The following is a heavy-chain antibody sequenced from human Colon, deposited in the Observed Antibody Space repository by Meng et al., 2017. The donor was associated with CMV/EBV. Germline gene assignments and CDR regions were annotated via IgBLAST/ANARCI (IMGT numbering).Heavy chain of an antibody. Sequence: SVKVSCKASGGTFSSYAISWVRQAPGQGLEWMGGIIPIFGTANYAQKFQGRVTITTDESTSTAYMELSSLRSEDTAVYYCARLGGVPGALLLWGQGTTVTVSS. J-gene: IGHJ6*02. CDR3: ARLGGVPGALLL. CDR2: IIPIFGTA. V-gene: IGHV1-69*05. D-gene: IGHD4/OR15-4a*01. CDR1: GGTFSSYA.